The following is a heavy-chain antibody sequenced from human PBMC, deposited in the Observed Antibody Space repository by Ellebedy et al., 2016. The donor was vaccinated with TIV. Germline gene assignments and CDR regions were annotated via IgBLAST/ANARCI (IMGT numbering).Heavy chain of an antibody. D-gene: IGHD1-1*01. CDR2: INHSGST. Sequence: MPSETLSLTCTVSGGSISSSSNYWSWIRQPPGKVLEWIGEINHSGSTNYNPALKIRVTISVDTSNNQFSLKLSSVTAADTAVYYCARNWYFDYWGQGTLVTVSS. CDR3: ARNWYFDY. J-gene: IGHJ4*02. V-gene: IGHV4-39*07. CDR1: GGSISSSSNY.